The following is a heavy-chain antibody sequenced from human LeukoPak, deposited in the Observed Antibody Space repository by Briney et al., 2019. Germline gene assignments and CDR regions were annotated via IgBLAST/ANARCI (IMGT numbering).Heavy chain of an antibody. CDR1: GGTFSSYA. CDR3: ATGAAAMNWFDP. J-gene: IGHJ5*02. CDR2: IIPIFGTA. D-gene: IGHD6-13*01. Sequence: GASVKVSCKASGGTFSSYAISWVRQAPGQGLEWMGGIIPIFGTANYAQKFQGRVTMTEDTSTDTAYMELSSLRSEDTAVYYCATGAAAMNWFDPWGQGTLVTVSS. V-gene: IGHV1-69*06.